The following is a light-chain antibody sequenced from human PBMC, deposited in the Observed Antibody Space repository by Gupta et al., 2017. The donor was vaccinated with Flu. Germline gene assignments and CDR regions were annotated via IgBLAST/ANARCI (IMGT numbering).Light chain of an antibody. J-gene: IGLJ3*02. V-gene: IGLV1-44*01. CDR3: VAWDDSVNGWV. CDR1: SPNTGSNT. Sequence: QSVLTQPPSASGTHGPRVTITSSGSSPNTGSNTVNWYQQLPGTAPKLLIYSSNQRLSGVPDLFSGSKSGTAVSLAISGLQSEDEADYYCVAWDDSVNGWVFGGGTKLTVL. CDR2: SSN.